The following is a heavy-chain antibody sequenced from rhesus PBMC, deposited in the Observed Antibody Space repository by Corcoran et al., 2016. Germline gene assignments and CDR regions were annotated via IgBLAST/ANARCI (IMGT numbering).Heavy chain of an antibody. CDR1: GGSISGYYY. V-gene: IGHV4-73*01. Sequence: QVKLLQWGEGLVKPSETLSLTCAVYGGSISGYYYWSWIRQPPGKGLEWIGYIYGNSASTNYNPSLKNRVTISKDTSKNQFSLKLSSVTAADTAVYYCARGSSYSYYGLDSWGQGVVVTVSS. CDR3: ARGSSYSYYGLDS. D-gene: IGHD4-29*01. J-gene: IGHJ6*01. CDR2: IYGNSAST.